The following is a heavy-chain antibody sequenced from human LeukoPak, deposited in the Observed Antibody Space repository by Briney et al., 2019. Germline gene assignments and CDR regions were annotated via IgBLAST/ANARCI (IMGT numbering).Heavy chain of an antibody. CDR3: ARDAYYYDSSGYYRSFDY. V-gene: IGHV3-30-3*01. CDR2: ISYDGSNK. D-gene: IGHD3-22*01. J-gene: IGHJ4*02. Sequence: PGRSLRLSCAASGFTFSSYAMHWVRQAPGKGLEWVAVISYDGSNKYYADSVKGRFTISRDNSKNTLYLQMNSLRAEDTAVYYCARDAYYYDSSGYYRSFDYWGQGTLVTVSS. CDR1: GFTFSSYA.